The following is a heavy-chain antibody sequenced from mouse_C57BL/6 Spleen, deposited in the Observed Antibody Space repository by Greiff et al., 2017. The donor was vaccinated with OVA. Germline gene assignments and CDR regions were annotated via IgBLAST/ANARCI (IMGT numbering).Heavy chain of an antibody. CDR2: IWTGGGT. J-gene: IGHJ4*01. D-gene: IGHD2-4*01. V-gene: IGHV2-9-1*01. Sequence: VQVVESGPGLVAPSQSLSITCTVSGFSLTSYAISWVRQPPGKGLEWLGVIWTGGGTNYNSALKSRLSISKDNSKSQVFLKMNSLQTDDTARYDGASDYDYDVGYAMDYWGQGTSVTVSS. CDR3: ASDYDYDVGYAMDY. CDR1: GFSLTSYA.